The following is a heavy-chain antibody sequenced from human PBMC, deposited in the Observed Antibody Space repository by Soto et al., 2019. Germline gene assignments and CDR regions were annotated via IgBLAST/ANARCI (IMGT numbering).Heavy chain of an antibody. D-gene: IGHD3-10*01. CDR2: IWYDGSNK. V-gene: IGHV3-33*01. CDR1: GFTSSSYG. J-gene: IGHJ4*02. Sequence: QVQLVESGGGVVQPGRSLRLSCAASGFTSSSYGMHWVRQAPGKGLEWVAVIWYDGSNKYYADSVKGRFTISRDNSKNTLYLQMNSLRAEDTAVYYCARGDVRGSFHLDYWGQGTLVTVSS. CDR3: ARGDVRGSFHLDY.